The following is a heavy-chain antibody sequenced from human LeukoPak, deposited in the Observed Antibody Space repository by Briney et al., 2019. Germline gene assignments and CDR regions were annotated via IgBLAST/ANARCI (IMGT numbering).Heavy chain of an antibody. CDR1: GFTFSSYA. J-gene: IGHJ3*02. CDR2: ISGSGAST. Sequence: GGSLRLSCAASGFTFSSYAMTWVRQAPGKGLELVSGISGSGASTYYADSVKGRFTISRDNSKNTLYLQMNSLRAEDTAVYYCARDLEDSSPFGAFDMWGQGTMVTVSS. D-gene: IGHD3-22*01. V-gene: IGHV3-23*01. CDR3: ARDLEDSSPFGAFDM.